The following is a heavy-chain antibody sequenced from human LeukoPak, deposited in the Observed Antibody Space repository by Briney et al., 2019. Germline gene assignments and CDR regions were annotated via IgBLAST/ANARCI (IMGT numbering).Heavy chain of an antibody. CDR1: GGSFSGYY. V-gene: IGHV4-34*01. D-gene: IGHD1-26*01. Sequence: SETLSLTCAVYGGSFSGYYWSWIRQPPGKGLEWIGEINHSGSTNYNPSLKSRVTMSVDTSKNQFSLKLSSVTAADTAVYYCARVEGVVGASGWFDPWGQGTLVTVSS. J-gene: IGHJ5*02. CDR2: INHSGST. CDR3: ARVEGVVGASGWFDP.